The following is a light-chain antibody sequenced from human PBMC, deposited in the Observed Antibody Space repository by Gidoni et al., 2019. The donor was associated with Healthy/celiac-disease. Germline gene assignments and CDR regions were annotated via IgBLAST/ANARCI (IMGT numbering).Light chain of an antibody. V-gene: IGKV1-39*01. J-gene: IGKJ1*01. CDR2: AAS. CDR1: QSISSY. Sequence: DLQMHQSPSPLSASVENRVIITCRTRQSISSYRKWYQQKPGKAHKLLIYAASILQSGVSSRSSSRGSGTDFTLISSSLQPEDFATYYCQQGYSAPTFGQGTKVEIK. CDR3: QQGYSAPT.